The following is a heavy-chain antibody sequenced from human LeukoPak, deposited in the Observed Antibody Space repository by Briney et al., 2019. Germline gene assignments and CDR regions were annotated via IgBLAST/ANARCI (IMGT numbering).Heavy chain of an antibody. Sequence: GGSLRLSCAFSGFTFSNYWMSWVRQAPGKGLEWVANIKQDESEKHYVDSVKGRFTISRDNAKNSLYLQMNSLRAEDTAVYYCARVGGYLNDYWGQGTLVTVSS. CDR3: ARVGGYLNDY. CDR2: IKQDESEK. J-gene: IGHJ4*02. CDR1: GFTFSNYW. D-gene: IGHD3-16*01. V-gene: IGHV3-7*01.